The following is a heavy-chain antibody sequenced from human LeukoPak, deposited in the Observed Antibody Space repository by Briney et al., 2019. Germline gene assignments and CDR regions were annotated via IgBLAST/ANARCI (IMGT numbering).Heavy chain of an antibody. CDR3: ARAPYGSATNNYYMDV. Sequence: SETLSLTCTVSGGSISSYHWSWIRQPPGKGLEWIGFFYYSGSTNYNPSLKSRVTISVDTSKNQFSLHLSSVTAADTAVYYCARAPYGSATNNYYMDVWGKGTTVTVSS. CDR2: FYYSGST. CDR1: GGSISSYH. V-gene: IGHV4-59*01. D-gene: IGHD3-10*01. J-gene: IGHJ6*03.